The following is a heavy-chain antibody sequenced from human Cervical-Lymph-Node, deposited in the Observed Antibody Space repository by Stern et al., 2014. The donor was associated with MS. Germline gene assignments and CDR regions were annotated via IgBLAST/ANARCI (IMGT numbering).Heavy chain of an antibody. J-gene: IGHJ4*02. CDR3: ARQRYFDY. CDR1: GYPFPSYW. CDR2: IFPGGSDI. Sequence: VQLVQSGPEVKRPGGSLKISCQASGYPFPSYWIGGGPQMPGKGLEWIAIIFPGGSDIRYSPSFQGQVTISADKSSSTAYLQWNNLKASDTAIYYCARQRYFDYWGQGTLVTVSS. V-gene: IGHV5-51*01.